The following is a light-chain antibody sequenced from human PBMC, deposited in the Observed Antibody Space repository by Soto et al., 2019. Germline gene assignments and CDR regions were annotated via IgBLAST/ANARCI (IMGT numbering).Light chain of an antibody. CDR1: QSVSKNF. Sequence: EIVLTQSPGTLSLSPGERATLSCRASQSVSKNFLAWYQQKPGQAPRLLISGASNRATGIPDMFSGSGSGPDFSPTTERLHAEDLAVDFRQQYGCSAPTFGGGTKVAIK. J-gene: IGKJ4*01. CDR3: QQYGCSAPT. V-gene: IGKV3-20*01. CDR2: GAS.